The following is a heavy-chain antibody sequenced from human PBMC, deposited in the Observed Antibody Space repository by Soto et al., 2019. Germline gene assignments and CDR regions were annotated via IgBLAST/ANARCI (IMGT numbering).Heavy chain of an antibody. CDR2: INPNSGGT. Sequence: ASVKVSCKASGYTFTGYYMHWVRQAPGQGLEWMGWINPNSGGTNYAQKFQGWVTMTTDTSTSTAYMELRSLRSDDTAVYYCATDRILPDYWGQGTLVTVSS. J-gene: IGHJ4*02. V-gene: IGHV1-2*04. CDR3: ATDRILPDY. CDR1: GYTFTGYY.